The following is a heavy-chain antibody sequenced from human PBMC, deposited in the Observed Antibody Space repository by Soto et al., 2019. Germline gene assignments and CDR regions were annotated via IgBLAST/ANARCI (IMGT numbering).Heavy chain of an antibody. J-gene: IGHJ4*02. CDR1: GFTFSNYA. V-gene: IGHV3-23*01. CDR3: AKFAPIGYEVSDAIDY. CDR2: ISGSGGST. D-gene: IGHD2-2*01. Sequence: GGSLRLSCAASGFTFSNYAMNWVRQAPGKGLEWVSGISGSGGSTYFADSVKGRFTISRDNSKNTLYLQINSLRAEDTAVYYCAKFAPIGYEVSDAIDYWGQGTLVTVSS.